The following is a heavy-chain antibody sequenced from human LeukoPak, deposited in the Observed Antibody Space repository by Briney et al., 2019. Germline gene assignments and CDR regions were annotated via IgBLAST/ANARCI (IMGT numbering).Heavy chain of an antibody. Sequence: AGGSLRLSCAVSGFTFSSCSMNWVRQAPGKGLDWVSYISSSSTTIYYADSVKGRFTISRDNAKNSLYLQMNSLRAEDTAVYYCARDLSDNGATRFDFWGQGTLVTVSS. D-gene: IGHD4-17*01. J-gene: IGHJ4*02. CDR1: GFTFSSCS. V-gene: IGHV3-48*01. CDR3: ARDLSDNGATRFDF. CDR2: ISSSSTTI.